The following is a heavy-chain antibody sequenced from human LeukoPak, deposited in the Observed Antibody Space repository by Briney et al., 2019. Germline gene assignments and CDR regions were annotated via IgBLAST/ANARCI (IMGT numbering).Heavy chain of an antibody. CDR2: IYTSGST. D-gene: IGHD2-2*01. V-gene: IGHV4-61*02. J-gene: IGHJ5*02. Sequence: KPSETLSLTCTVSGGSISSGSYYWSWIRQPAGKGLEWIGRIYTSGSTNYNPSLKSRVTISVDTSKNQFSLKLSSVTAADTAVYYCATSLGVPAAGFDPWGQGTLVTVSS. CDR3: ATSLGVPAAGFDP. CDR1: GGSISSGSYY.